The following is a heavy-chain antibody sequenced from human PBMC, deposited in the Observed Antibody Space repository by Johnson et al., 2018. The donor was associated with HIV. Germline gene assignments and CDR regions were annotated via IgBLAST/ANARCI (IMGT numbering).Heavy chain of an antibody. CDR3: ARDRGSSSLDAFDI. CDR2: INWNGCRT. CDR1: GFTFDDYG. J-gene: IGHJ3*02. D-gene: IGHD6-6*01. V-gene: IGHV3-20*04. Sequence: VQLVESGGGVVLPGGSLRLSCAASGFTFDDYGMNWVRQGPGKGLEWVSGINWNGCRTGYADTVKGRFTISRENSKNTLYLQMNSLRAEDTAVYYCARDRGSSSLDAFDIWGQGTMVTVSS.